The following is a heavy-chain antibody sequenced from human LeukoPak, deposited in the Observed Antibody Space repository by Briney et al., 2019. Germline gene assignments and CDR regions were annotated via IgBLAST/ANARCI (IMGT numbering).Heavy chain of an antibody. Sequence: GSLRLSCAASGFTVSSNYMSWVRQAPGKGLEWVAFIRYDGSNKYYADSVKGRFTISRDNSKNTLYLQMNSLRAGDTAVYYCAKPHFDDWGQGTLVTVSS. CDR3: AKPHFDD. V-gene: IGHV3-30*02. CDR2: IRYDGSNK. CDR1: GFTVSSNY. J-gene: IGHJ4*02.